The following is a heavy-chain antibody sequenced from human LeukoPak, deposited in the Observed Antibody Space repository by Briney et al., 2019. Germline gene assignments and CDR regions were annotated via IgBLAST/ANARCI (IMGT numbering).Heavy chain of an antibody. CDR3: ARSPSMVRGVIDWFDP. J-gene: IGHJ5*02. Sequence: SETLSLTCTVSGGSISSYYWSWIRQPPGKGLEWIGYIYYSGSTNYNPSLKSRVTISVDTSKNQFSLKLRSVTAADTAVYYCARSPSMVRGVIDWFDPWGQGTLVTVSS. D-gene: IGHD3-10*01. V-gene: IGHV4-59*01. CDR1: GGSISSYY. CDR2: IYYSGST.